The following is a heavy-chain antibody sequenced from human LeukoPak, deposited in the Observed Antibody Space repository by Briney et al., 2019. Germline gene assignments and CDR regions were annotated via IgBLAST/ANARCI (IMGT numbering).Heavy chain of an antibody. CDR2: ISTYNGNT. CDR1: ENTFPMYG. J-gene: IGHJ6*03. D-gene: IGHD2-21*01. CDR3: APPVKEAYFYYHMDV. V-gene: IGHV1-18*01. Sequence: GASVKVSCKASENTFPMYGITWVRQAPGQGHEWMGWISTYNGNTQYAQKLQGRVTLTTDTSTTTAYMELRSLRSNDTAVYYCAPPVKEAYFYYHMDVWGKGTTVTVSS.